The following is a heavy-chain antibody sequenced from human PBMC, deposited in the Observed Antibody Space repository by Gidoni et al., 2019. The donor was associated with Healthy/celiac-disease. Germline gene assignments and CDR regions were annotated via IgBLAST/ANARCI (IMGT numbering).Heavy chain of an antibody. CDR2: ICDDGSNK. CDR3: ARDAAEYSYGYDY. V-gene: IGHV3-33*01. CDR1: GFTFRSDG. J-gene: IGHJ4*02. D-gene: IGHD5-18*01. Sequence: QVQLVESGGGVVQPGRSLSLSCAASGFTFRSDGMHWFRQAPGTGLEWVAVICDDGSNKYYADSVKGRFTISRDNSKNTLYLQMNSLRAEDTAVYYCARDAAEYSYGYDYWGQGTLVTVSS.